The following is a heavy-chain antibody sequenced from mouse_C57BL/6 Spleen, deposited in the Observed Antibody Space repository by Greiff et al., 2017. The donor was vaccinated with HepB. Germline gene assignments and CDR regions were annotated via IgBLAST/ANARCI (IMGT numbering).Heavy chain of an antibody. D-gene: IGHD4-1*01. J-gene: IGHJ1*03. V-gene: IGHV1-15*01. CDR2: IDPETGGT. CDR1: GYTFTDYE. Sequence: VQLVESGAELVRPGASVTLSCKASGYTFTDYEMHWVKQTPVHGLEWIGAIDPETGGTAYNQKFKGKAILTADKSSSTAYMELRSLTSEDSAVYYCTRQRTGTSYWYFDVWGTGTTVTVSS. CDR3: TRQRTGTSYWYFDV.